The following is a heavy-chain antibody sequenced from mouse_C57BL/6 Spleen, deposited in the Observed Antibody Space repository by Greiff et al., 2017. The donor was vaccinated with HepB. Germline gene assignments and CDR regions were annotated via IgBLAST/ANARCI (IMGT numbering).Heavy chain of an antibody. CDR2: INPNNGGT. V-gene: IGHV1-18*01. D-gene: IGHD1-1*01. Sequence: VQLQQSGPELVKPGASVKIPCKASGYTFTDYNMDWVKQSHGKSLEWIGDINPNNGGTIYNQKFKGKATLTVDKSSSTAYMELRSLTSEDTAVYYCARAPTNYYGSSPYYYAMDYWGQGTSVTVSS. CDR1: GYTFTDYN. CDR3: ARAPTNYYGSSPYYYAMDY. J-gene: IGHJ4*01.